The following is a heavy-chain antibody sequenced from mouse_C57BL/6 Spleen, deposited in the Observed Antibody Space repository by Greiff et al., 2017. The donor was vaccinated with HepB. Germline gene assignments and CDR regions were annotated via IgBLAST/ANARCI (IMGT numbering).Heavy chain of an antibody. D-gene: IGHD1-1*01. CDR1: GFTFSSYG. Sequence: EVHLVESGGDLVKPGGSLKLSCAASGFTFSSYGMSWVRQTPDKRLEWVATISSGGSYTYYPDSVKGRFTISRDNAKNTLYLQMSSLKSEDTAMYYCARPITTVVAYYAMDYWGQGTSVTVSS. CDR3: ARPITTVVAYYAMDY. V-gene: IGHV5-6*01. J-gene: IGHJ4*01. CDR2: ISSGGSYT.